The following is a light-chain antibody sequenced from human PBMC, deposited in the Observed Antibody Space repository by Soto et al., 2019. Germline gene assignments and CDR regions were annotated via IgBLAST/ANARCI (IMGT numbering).Light chain of an antibody. Sequence: EIILTQSPDTLSLSPGERATLSCRASQTVSSNYLAWCQQRPGQAPRLLIYGASTRAAGIPDRFSGSGSGTDFTLTITRLEPEDSAVYFCQQYTGPPTTFGQGXRXXI. CDR2: GAS. V-gene: IGKV3-20*01. J-gene: IGKJ5*01. CDR3: QQYTGPPTT. CDR1: QTVSSNY.